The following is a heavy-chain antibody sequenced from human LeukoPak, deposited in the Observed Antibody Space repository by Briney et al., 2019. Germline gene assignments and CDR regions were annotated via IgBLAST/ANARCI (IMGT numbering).Heavy chain of an antibody. D-gene: IGHD6-19*01. J-gene: IGHJ4*02. Sequence: SLRLSCAASGFTFDDYAMHWVRQAPGNGLEWVSGISWNSGSIGYADSVKGRFTISRDNAKNSLYLQMNSLRAEDMALYYCAKDKGQWLTTPIDYWGQGTLVTVSS. V-gene: IGHV3-9*03. CDR3: AKDKGQWLTTPIDY. CDR2: ISWNSGSI. CDR1: GFTFDDYA.